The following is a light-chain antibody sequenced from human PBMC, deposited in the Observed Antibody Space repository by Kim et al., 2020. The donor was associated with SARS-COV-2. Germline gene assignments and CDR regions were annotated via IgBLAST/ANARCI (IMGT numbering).Light chain of an antibody. V-gene: IGLV2-14*03. CDR3: SSYTSISTW. Sequence: QSALTQPASVSGSPGQSITISCTGTSSDVGNYNYVSWYQQHPGKAPKLIIYDVAKRPSGVSDRFSGSKSGNTASLTISGLQAEDEADYYCSSYTSISTWFAGGTQLTVL. CDR2: DVA. CDR1: SSDVGNYNY. J-gene: IGLJ3*02.